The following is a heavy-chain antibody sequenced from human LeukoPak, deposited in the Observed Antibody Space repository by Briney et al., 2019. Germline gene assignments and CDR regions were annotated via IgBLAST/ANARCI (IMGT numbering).Heavy chain of an antibody. Sequence: GGSLRLSCAASGFTFSSYAMSWVRQAPGKGLEWVSAISGSGGSTYYADSVKGRFAISRDNSKNTLYLQMNSLRAEDTAVYYCAKGTHYGDYAPLDYWGQGTLVTVSS. CDR1: GFTFSSYA. J-gene: IGHJ4*02. CDR3: AKGTHYGDYAPLDY. V-gene: IGHV3-23*01. D-gene: IGHD4-17*01. CDR2: ISGSGGST.